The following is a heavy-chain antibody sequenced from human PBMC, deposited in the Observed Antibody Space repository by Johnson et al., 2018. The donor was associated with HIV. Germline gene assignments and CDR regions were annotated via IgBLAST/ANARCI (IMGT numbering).Heavy chain of an antibody. Sequence: LVASGGGLVQPGGSLRLSCAASGFTFSSYAMHWVRQAPGKGLEWVAVIWYDGSNKYYADSVKGRFTISRDNSKNTLYLQMNSLSAEDTAVYYCAKEHWVGATGVAFDIWGQGTMVTVSS. CDR2: IWYDGSNK. D-gene: IGHD1-26*01. CDR3: AKEHWVGATGVAFDI. V-gene: IGHV3-33*06. J-gene: IGHJ3*02. CDR1: GFTFSSYA.